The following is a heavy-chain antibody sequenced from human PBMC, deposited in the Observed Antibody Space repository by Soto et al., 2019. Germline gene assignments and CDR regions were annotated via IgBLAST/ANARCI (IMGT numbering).Heavy chain of an antibody. J-gene: IGHJ6*02. CDR3: ASPGYPYYYYGMDV. D-gene: IGHD3-16*02. CDR1: GYTFTSYG. Sequence: ASVKVSCKASGYTFTSYGISWVRQAPGQGLEWMGWISAYNGNTNYAQKLQGRVTMTTDTSTSTAYMELRSLRSDDTAVYYCASPGYPYYYYGMDVWGQGTTVTVSS. CDR2: ISAYNGNT. V-gene: IGHV1-18*04.